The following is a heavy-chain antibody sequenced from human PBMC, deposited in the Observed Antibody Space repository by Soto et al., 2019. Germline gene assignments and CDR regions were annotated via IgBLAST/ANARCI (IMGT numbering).Heavy chain of an antibody. CDR3: AKDANYLIIEAAGSRFAN. J-gene: IGHJ4*02. V-gene: IGHV3-23*01. D-gene: IGHD6-13*01. CDR2: ISGSGGST. CDR1: GFTFSSYA. Sequence: EVQLLESGGGLVQPGGSLRLSCAASGFTFSSYAMTWVRQAPGKGLEWVSGISGSGGSTYYADSVKGRFPISRDNYKKTMYMQMKSLRAEDTAVYYCAKDANYLIIEAAGSRFANWGQGTLVTVSS.